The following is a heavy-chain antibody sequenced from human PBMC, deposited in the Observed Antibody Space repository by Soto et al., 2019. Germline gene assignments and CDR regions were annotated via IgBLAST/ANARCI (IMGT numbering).Heavy chain of an antibody. CDR3: ARGSGWRVDP. CDR1: GGSVSGDDW. CDR2: IYQSGTT. V-gene: IGHV4-4*02. D-gene: IGHD2-15*01. J-gene: IGHJ5*02. Sequence: QVQLQESGPGLVKPSETLSLTCAVSGGSVSGDDWWSWVRQPPEKGLEWIGEIYQSGTTNYNPSLNSRVTISLDKSKNQLSLKLISLTAADTAVYYCARGSGWRVDPWGQGTLVTVSS.